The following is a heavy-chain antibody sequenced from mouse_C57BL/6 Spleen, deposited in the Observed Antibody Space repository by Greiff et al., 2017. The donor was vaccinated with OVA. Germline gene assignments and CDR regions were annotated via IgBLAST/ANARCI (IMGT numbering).Heavy chain of an antibody. J-gene: IGHJ3*01. CDR1: GFNIKDDY. CDR3: TTFYSPY. CDR2: IDPANGDT. V-gene: IGHV14-4*01. Sequence: VQLKESGAELVRPGASVKLSCTASGFNIKDDYMHWVKQRPEQGLEWIGWIDPANGDTEYASKFQGKATITADTSSNTAYLQLSSLTSEDTAVYYCTTFYSPYWGQGTLVTVSA. D-gene: IGHD2-1*01.